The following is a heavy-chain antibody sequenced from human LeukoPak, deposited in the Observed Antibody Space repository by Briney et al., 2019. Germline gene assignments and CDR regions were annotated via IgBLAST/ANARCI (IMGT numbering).Heavy chain of an antibody. J-gene: IGHJ4*02. CDR1: GFTFSSYS. D-gene: IGHD1-1*01. CDR2: ISSSSSTI. Sequence: GGSLRLSCAAPGFTFSSYSMNWVRQAPGKGLEWVSYISSSSSTIYYADSVKGRFTISRDNAKNSLYLQMNSLRAEDTAVYYCARAWIQPTFDYWGQGTLVTVSS. V-gene: IGHV3-48*01. CDR3: ARAWIQPTFDY.